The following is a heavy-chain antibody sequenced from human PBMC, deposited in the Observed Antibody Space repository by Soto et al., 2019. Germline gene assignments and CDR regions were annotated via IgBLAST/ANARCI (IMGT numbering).Heavy chain of an antibody. V-gene: IGHV1-18*01. CDR3: ASGYYRYYYYYMDV. Sequence: GASVKVSCKASGYTFTSYVISWVRQAPGQGLEWMGWISAYNGNTNYAQKLQGRVTMTTDTSTSTAYVELRSLRSDDTAVYYCASGYYRYYYYYMDVWGKGTTVTVSS. CDR2: ISAYNGNT. D-gene: IGHD3-3*01. J-gene: IGHJ6*03. CDR1: GYTFTSYV.